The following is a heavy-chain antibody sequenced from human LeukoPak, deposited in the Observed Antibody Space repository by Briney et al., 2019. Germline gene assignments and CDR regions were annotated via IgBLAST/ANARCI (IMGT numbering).Heavy chain of an antibody. CDR3: ARESNNDSSSWYYYYYYYGMDV. Sequence: PGGSLRLSCAASGFTFSSYSMNWVRQAPGKGLEWVSSISSSSSYIYYADSVKGRFTISRDNAKNSLYLQMNSLRAEDTAVYYCARESNNDSSSWYYYYYYYGMDVWGQGTTVTVSS. D-gene: IGHD6-13*01. V-gene: IGHV3-21*01. CDR2: ISSSSSYI. J-gene: IGHJ6*02. CDR1: GFTFSSYS.